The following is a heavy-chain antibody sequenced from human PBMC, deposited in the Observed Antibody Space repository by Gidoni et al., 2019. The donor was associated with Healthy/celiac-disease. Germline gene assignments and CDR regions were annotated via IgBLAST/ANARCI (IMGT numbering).Heavy chain of an antibody. Sequence: QVQLQESVPGLVKPSETLSLTCTVSGCSISSYYWRWIRQPPGKGLEWIGYIYYSGSTNYNHYLKSRVTISVDTSKNQFSLKLSSVTAADTAVYYCAREGLFNQSPIFYDTVSSAFDIWGQGTMVTVSS. CDR1: GCSISSYY. CDR3: AREGLFNQSPIFYDTVSSAFDI. D-gene: IGHD4-4*01. CDR2: IYYSGST. V-gene: IGHV4-59*01. J-gene: IGHJ3*02.